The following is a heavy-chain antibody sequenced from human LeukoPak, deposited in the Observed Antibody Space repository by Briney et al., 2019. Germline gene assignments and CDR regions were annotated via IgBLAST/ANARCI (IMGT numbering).Heavy chain of an antibody. CDR1: GFTFSSYS. J-gene: IGHJ5*02. V-gene: IGHV3-48*01. CDR2: ISSSSSTI. Sequence: GRSLRLSCAASGFTFSSYSMNWVRQAPGKGLEWVSYISSSSSTIYYADSVKGRFTISRDNAKNSLYLQMNSLRAEDTAVYYCARVPLKGGATTGWFDPWGQGTLVTVSS. D-gene: IGHD1-26*01. CDR3: ARVPLKGGATTGWFDP.